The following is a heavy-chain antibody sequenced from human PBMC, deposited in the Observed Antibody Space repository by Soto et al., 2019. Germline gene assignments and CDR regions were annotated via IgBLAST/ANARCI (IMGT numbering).Heavy chain of an antibody. CDR1: GFTFSSYA. J-gene: IGHJ4*02. CDR2: ISSNGGST. Sequence: GGSLRLSCSASGFTFSSYAMHWVRQAPGKGLEYVSAISSNGGSTYYADSVKGRFTISRDNSKNTLYLQMSSLRAEDTAVYYCARGRDELLHDYWGQGTLVTVSS. D-gene: IGHD2-15*01. V-gene: IGHV3-64D*08. CDR3: ARGRDELLHDY.